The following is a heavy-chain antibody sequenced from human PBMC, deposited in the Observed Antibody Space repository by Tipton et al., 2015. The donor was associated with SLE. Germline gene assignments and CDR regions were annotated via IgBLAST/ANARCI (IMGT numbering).Heavy chain of an antibody. CDR2: IYYSGST. D-gene: IGHD5-18*01. CDR3: ARRFSYGYKGAFDI. V-gene: IGHV4-39*07. J-gene: IGHJ3*02. Sequence: TLSLTCTVSGGSVSSGSYYWSWIRQPPGKGLEWIGSIYYSGSTYYNPSLKSRVTISVDTSKNQFSLKLSSVTAADTAVYYCARRFSYGYKGAFDIWGQGTMVTVSS. CDR1: GGSVSSGSYY.